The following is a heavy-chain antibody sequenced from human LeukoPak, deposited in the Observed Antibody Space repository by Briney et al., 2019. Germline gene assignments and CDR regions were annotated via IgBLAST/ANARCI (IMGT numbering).Heavy chain of an antibody. J-gene: IGHJ4*02. CDR3: AKSHFTMVRGVMLGY. Sequence: PGGSLRLSCAASGFTFSSYSMNWVRQAPGNGLEWVAFIRYDGSNKYYADSVKGRFTISRDNSKNTLYLQMNSLRAEDTAVYYCAKSHFTMVRGVMLGYWGQGTLVTVSS. CDR2: IRYDGSNK. V-gene: IGHV3-30*02. D-gene: IGHD3-10*01. CDR1: GFTFSSYS.